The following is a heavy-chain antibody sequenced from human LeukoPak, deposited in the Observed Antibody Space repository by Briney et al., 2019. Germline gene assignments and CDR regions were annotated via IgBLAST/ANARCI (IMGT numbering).Heavy chain of an antibody. D-gene: IGHD4-23*01. Sequence: GGSLRLSCAASGFTFSGYAMSWVRQAPGKGLEWVSVISSGGSTFYADSVKGRFTISRDNSKNTLYLRMNSLRVEDTAVYYCAKDIDYGANSPLHYWGQGILVTVSS. CDR1: GFTFSGYA. CDR3: AKDIDYGANSPLHY. J-gene: IGHJ4*02. V-gene: IGHV3-23*01. CDR2: ISSGGST.